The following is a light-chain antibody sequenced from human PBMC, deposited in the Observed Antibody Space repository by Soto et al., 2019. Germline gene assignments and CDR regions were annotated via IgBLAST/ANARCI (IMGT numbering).Light chain of an antibody. CDR2: DVS. CDR1: SSDVGGYNY. Sequence: HSALTQPASVSRSPGQSITISCTGTSSDVGGYNYVSWYQQHPGKAPKLIIYDVSNRPSGVSDRFSGSRSGNTASLAISGFQAEDEAHYFCSSYSGSSALVIFGGGTKLTVL. CDR3: SSYSGSSALVI. J-gene: IGLJ2*01. V-gene: IGLV2-14*03.